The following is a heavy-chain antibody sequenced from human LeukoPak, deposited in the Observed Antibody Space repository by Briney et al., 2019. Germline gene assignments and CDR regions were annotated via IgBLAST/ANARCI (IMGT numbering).Heavy chain of an antibody. J-gene: IGHJ5*02. CDR1: GGSFSGYY. CDR2: INHSGST. Sequence: SETLSLTCAVYGGSFSGYYWSWIRQPPGKGLEWMGEINHSGSTNYNPSLKSRVTISVDTSKNQFSLKLSSVTAADTAVYYCARSGAGYSSGWYLDWFDPWGQGTLVTVSS. V-gene: IGHV4-34*01. D-gene: IGHD6-19*01. CDR3: ARSGAGYSSGWYLDWFDP.